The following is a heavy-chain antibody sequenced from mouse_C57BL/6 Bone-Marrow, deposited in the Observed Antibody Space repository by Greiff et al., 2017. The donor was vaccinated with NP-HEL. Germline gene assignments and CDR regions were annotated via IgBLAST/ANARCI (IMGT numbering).Heavy chain of an antibody. CDR2: IYPGDGDT. CDR1: GYAFSSSW. D-gene: IGHD2-2*01. V-gene: IGHV1-82*01. Sequence: VQLQQSGPELVKPGASVKISCKASGYAFSSSWMNWVKQRPGKGLEWIGRIYPGDGDTNYNGKFKGKATLTADKSSSTAYMQLSSLTSEDSAVYFCARSNGYPYFDYWGQGTTLTVSS. CDR3: ARSNGYPYFDY. J-gene: IGHJ2*01.